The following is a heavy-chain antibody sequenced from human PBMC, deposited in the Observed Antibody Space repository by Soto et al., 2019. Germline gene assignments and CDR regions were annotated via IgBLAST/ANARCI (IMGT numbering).Heavy chain of an antibody. CDR3: VQSRCGGDCLQSYSSHYYYGMDV. V-gene: IGHV2-5*02. J-gene: IGHJ6*02. CDR1: GFSLSTSGVG. Sequence: QITLKESGPTLVKPTQTLTLTCTFSGFSLSTSGVGVGWIRQPPEKALEWLALIFWEDDKRYSPSLKSRLTITKDTSKNQVVLTMTNMDPVDTATYYCVQSRCGGDCLQSYSSHYYYGMDVWGQGTTVTVSS. CDR2: IFWEDDK. D-gene: IGHD2-21*02.